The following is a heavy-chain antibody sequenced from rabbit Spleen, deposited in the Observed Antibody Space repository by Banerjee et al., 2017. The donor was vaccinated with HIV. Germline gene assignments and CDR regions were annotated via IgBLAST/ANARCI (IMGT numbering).Heavy chain of an antibody. CDR3: ARDTGSSFSSYGMDL. CDR2: IGAGDSGST. D-gene: IGHD8-1*01. J-gene: IGHJ6*01. Sequence: QEQLKESGGGLVEPEGSLKLSCKASGFDFSSYYMSWVRQAPGKGLEWIACIGAGDSGSTYYANWAKGRFTISKTSSTTVTLQMTSLTAADTATYFCARDTGSSFSSYGMDLWGPGTLVTVS. V-gene: IGHV1S45*01. CDR1: GFDFSSYYM.